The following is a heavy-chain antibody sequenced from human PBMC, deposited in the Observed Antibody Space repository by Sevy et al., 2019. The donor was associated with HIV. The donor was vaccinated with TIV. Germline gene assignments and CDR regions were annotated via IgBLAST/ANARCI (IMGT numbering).Heavy chain of an antibody. V-gene: IGHV3-23*01. CDR2: ISGSAYST. J-gene: IGHJ4*02. Sequence: GGSLRLSCAASGFTFNTYAMSWVRQAPGKGLEWVSGISGSAYSTYYADSVKGRFTISRDNSKNTLSLQMNSLRAEDTAVYYCAKESPGYNYDSSGSLDYWGQVTLVTVSS. CDR3: AKESPGYNYDSSGSLDY. CDR1: GFTFNTYA. D-gene: IGHD3-22*01.